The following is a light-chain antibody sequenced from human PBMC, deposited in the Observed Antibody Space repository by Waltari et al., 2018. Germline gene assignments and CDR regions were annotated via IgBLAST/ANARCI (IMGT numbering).Light chain of an antibody. V-gene: IGLV4-69*01. CDR1: SGHSSYA. CDR3: SSCTRANTLVL. CDR2: LNSDGSH. J-gene: IGLJ2*01. Sequence: QLVLTQSPSASASLGASVKLTCTLSSGHSSYAIAWHQQQPEKGPRYLMKLNSDGSHSKGDGFPNRCSGSKSGNTAALTISGLQADDEADYYCSSCTRANTLVLFGGGTKLTVL.